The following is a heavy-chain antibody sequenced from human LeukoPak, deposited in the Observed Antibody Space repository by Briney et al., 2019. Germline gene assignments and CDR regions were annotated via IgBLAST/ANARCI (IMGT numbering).Heavy chain of an antibody. D-gene: IGHD5-12*01. CDR2: IYYSGGT. CDR3: ASSKGLAGAFDI. V-gene: IGHV4-39*01. CDR1: GGSISSSSYY. Sequence: PSETLSLTCTVSGGSISSSSYYWGWIRQPPGKGLEWIGSIYYSGGTYYNPSLKSRVTISVDTSKNQFSLKLSSVTAADTAVYYCASSKGLAGAFDIWGRGTMVSVSS. J-gene: IGHJ3*02.